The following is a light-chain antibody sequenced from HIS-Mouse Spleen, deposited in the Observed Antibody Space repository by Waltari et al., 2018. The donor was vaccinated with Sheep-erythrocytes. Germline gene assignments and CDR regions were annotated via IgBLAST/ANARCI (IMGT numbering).Light chain of an antibody. J-gene: IGKJ4*01. CDR2: AAS. Sequence: DIQMTHSPSSLSASVGDRVTITCRASQSISSYLNWYQQKPGKAPKLLIYAASSLQSGVPSRFSCSGSGTDFTLTISSLQPEDFATYYCQQSYSTPPTFGGGTKVEIK. CDR3: QQSYSTPPT. CDR1: QSISSY. V-gene: IGKV1-39*01.